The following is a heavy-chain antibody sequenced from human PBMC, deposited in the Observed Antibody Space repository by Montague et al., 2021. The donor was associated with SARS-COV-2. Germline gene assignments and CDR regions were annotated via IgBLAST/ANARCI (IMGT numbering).Heavy chain of an antibody. J-gene: IGHJ6*03. CDR2: IYYSGST. D-gene: IGHD3-16*01. Sequence: SETLSLTCTVSGGSISSSSYYWGWIRQPPGKGLEWIGSIYYSGSTYYNPSLKSRVTISVDTSKNQLSLKLSSVTAADTAVYYCARRTSRDYYMDVWGKGTTVTVSS. CDR3: ARRTSRDYYMDV. V-gene: IGHV4-39*01. CDR1: GGSISSSSYY.